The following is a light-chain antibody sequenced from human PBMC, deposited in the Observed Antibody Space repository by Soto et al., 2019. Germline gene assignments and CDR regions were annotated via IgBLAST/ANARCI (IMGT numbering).Light chain of an antibody. Sequence: QSVLTQPPSVSGAPGQRVTISCTGSSSNIGAGYDVYWYQQHPGKAPKLMIYDVNNRPSGVSNRFSGSKSGNTASLTISGLQAEDEADYYCNSYTSSSTVIFGGGTKVTVL. CDR2: DVN. CDR3: NSYTSSSTVI. CDR1: SSNIGAGYD. J-gene: IGLJ2*01. V-gene: IGLV2-14*03.